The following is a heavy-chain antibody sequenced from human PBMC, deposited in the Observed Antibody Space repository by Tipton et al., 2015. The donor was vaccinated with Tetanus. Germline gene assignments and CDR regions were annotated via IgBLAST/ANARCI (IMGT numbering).Heavy chain of an antibody. D-gene: IGHD2-15*01. CDR2: SWYDGTDK. CDR3: AREADCSGGSCFSGDFDN. CDR1: GFIFSSYG. Sequence: SLRLSCAASGFIFSSYGIHWVRQAPGKGLEWVAVSWYDGTDKYYADSVKGRFTISRDNSKNTLYLQMNSLRAEDTAVYYRAREADCSGGSCFSGDFDNWGQGTQVTVSS. V-gene: IGHV3-33*01. J-gene: IGHJ4*02.